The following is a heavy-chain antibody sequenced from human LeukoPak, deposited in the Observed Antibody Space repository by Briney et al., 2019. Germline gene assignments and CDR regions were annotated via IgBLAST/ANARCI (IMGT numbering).Heavy chain of an antibody. Sequence: GGSLRLSCAASGFTFSSYAMSWVRQAPGKGLEWVSAISGSGGSTYYADSVKGRFTISRDNSKNTPYLQMNNLRAEDTAIYYCAKKGLASAGRPPYFDYWGQGALVTVPS. V-gene: IGHV3-23*01. D-gene: IGHD6-13*01. CDR1: GFTFSSYA. CDR2: ISGSGGST. CDR3: AKKGLASAGRPPYFDY. J-gene: IGHJ4*02.